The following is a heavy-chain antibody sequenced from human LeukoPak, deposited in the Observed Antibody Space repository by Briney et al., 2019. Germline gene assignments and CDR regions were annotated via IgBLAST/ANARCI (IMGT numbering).Heavy chain of an antibody. CDR3: ARDYSSGLFGKAAY. V-gene: IGHV3-21*06. J-gene: IGHJ4*02. Sequence: PGGSLRLSCSGSGFTFRSYTMTWVRQAPGKGLEWVSSIDGDGTLKYYADSLKGRFTISRDNANNSVYLQMNTLTADDSGLYFCARDYSSGLFGKAAYWGQGTRVLVSS. CDR1: GFTFRSYT. D-gene: IGHD6-19*01. CDR2: IDGDGTLK.